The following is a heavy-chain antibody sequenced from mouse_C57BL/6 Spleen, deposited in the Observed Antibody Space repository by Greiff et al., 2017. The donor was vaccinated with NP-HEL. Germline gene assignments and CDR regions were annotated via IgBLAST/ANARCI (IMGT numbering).Heavy chain of an antibody. J-gene: IGHJ4*01. D-gene: IGHD1-1*01. CDR2: ISSGSSAI. CDR1: GFTFSDYG. V-gene: IGHV5-17*03. Sequence: DVHLVESGGGLVKPGGSLKLSCAASGFTFSDYGMHWVRQAPEKGLEWVAYISSGSSAIYYADNVKGRFTISRDNATNTLYLQMSSLTSEDTAKYYCARRNTGKGYDMDYWGQGTTVTVSS. CDR3: ARRNTGKGYDMDY.